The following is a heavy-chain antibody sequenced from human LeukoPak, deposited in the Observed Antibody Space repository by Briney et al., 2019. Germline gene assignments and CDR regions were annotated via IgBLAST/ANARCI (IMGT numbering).Heavy chain of an antibody. CDR3: AREGYSYGDFDY. CDR2: IYYKGST. J-gene: IGHJ4*02. Sequence: SETLSLTCTVSGDSLNSGSYYWGWIRQPPGKGLEWIATIYYKGSTYYNPSLKSRVTISIDTSKDQFSLKLSSVTAADTAVYYCAREGYSYGDFDYWGQGTLVTVSS. CDR1: GDSLNSGSYY. V-gene: IGHV4-39*07. D-gene: IGHD5-18*01.